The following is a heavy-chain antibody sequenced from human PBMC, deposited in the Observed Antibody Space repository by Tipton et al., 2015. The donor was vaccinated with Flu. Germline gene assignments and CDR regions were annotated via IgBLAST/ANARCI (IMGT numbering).Heavy chain of an antibody. CDR2: ISHSGRT. CDR3: ARSTYYYGSGSSDY. D-gene: IGHD3-10*01. Sequence: GLVKPSETLSLTCAVSDYSISSGYYWGWIRQPPGKGLEWIGCISHSGRTYYNPSLKSRVTISVDTAKNQFSQRLSSVTAADTAMYYCARSTYYYGSGSSDYWGQGTLVTVSS. CDR1: DYSISSGYY. J-gene: IGHJ4*02. V-gene: IGHV4-38-2*01.